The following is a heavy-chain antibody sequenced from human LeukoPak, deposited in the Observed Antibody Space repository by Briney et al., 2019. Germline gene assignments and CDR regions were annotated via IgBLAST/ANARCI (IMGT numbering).Heavy chain of an antibody. CDR2: INHSGST. J-gene: IGHJ3*02. CDR1: GGSFSGYY. Sequence: SETLSLTCAVYGGSFSGYYWSWIRQPPGKGLEWIGEINHSGSTNYNPSLKSRVTISVDTSKNQFSLKLSSVTAADTAVYYCGRGSEWLPQIWGKGKMVTVSS. V-gene: IGHV4-34*01. CDR3: GRGSEWLPQI. D-gene: IGHD5-12*01.